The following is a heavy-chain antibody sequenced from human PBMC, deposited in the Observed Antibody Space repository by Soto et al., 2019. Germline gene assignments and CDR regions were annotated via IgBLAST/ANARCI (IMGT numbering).Heavy chain of an antibody. Sequence: PGGSLILSCAASVFTVSNNYMSWVRQAPGKRLEWVSLIYSGGSTFYADSVKGRFTISRDNSKNTLFLQMNSLRAEDTAVYFCATYTSLDYWGQGTLVTVSS. CDR3: ATYTSLDY. CDR1: VFTVSNNY. V-gene: IGHV3-53*01. J-gene: IGHJ4*02. D-gene: IGHD2-2*02. CDR2: IYSGGST.